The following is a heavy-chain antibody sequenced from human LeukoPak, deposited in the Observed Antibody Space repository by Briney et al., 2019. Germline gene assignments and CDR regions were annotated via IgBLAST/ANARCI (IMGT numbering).Heavy chain of an antibody. CDR3: SGWIEAMGDRLL. V-gene: IGHV3-66*02. CDR1: GFTVSSNY. D-gene: IGHD5-12*01. J-gene: IGHJ6*04. CDR2: IYSGGST. Sequence: PGGSLRLSCAASGFTVSSNYMSWVRQAAGKGLEWVSVIYSGGSTYYADSVKGRFTISRDNSKNTLYLQMNSLRPEDRAVYYGSGWIEAMGDRLLWGKSTIVPVSS.